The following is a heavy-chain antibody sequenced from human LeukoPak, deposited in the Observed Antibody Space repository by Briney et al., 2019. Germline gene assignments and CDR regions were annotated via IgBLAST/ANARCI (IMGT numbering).Heavy chain of an antibody. CDR3: ARDYGGYGY. CDR1: GYTXTSYA. D-gene: IGHD4-17*01. J-gene: IGHJ4*02. V-gene: IGHV1-2*02. Sequence: GASVKVSCKASGYTXTSYAIHGVRQAPGQGLEWMGWITPSGGTDYPQKFQGRVAITWDTSITTAYMDLSRLTSDDTAVYYCARDYGGYGYWGQGTLVTVSS. CDR2: ITPSGGT.